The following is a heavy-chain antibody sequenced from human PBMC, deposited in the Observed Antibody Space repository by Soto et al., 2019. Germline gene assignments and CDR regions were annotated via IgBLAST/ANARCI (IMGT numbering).Heavy chain of an antibody. V-gene: IGHV4-34*01. CDR1: DASFSGYY. J-gene: IGHJ4*02. CDR3: ARGSFETSPFAY. Sequence: QVQLQEWGAGLLKPSETLSLTCDIYDASFSGYYWSWIRQPPGKGLEWIGEINHSGGTNSNASLTSRVTLSLGTPKNQFSLKLTYVTAADTAVYFCARGSFETSPFAYWGQGALVTVSS. CDR2: INHSGGT.